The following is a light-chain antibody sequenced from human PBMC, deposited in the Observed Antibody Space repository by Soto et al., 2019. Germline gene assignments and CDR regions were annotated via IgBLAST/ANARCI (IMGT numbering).Light chain of an antibody. CDR3: LHHGSSLWT. V-gene: IGKV3-20*01. J-gene: IGKJ1*01. Sequence: EVVLTQSPDALSLSPGERATVSCRASQSVSAYLAWYQQRPGQAPRLLIYDVSSRATGIPDRFSGSGSGTDFTLTISRLEPEDFAMYYCLHHGSSLWTFGQGTKVDIK. CDR1: QSVSAY. CDR2: DVS.